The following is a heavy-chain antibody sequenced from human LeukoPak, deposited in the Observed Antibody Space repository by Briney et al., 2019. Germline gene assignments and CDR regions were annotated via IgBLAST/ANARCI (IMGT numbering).Heavy chain of an antibody. CDR1: GGSVSNCY. D-gene: IGHD3-10*01. CDR2: IYHDGNT. CDR3: ARDDIYGSGRKSVLFDY. J-gene: IGHJ4*02. V-gene: IGHV4-4*07. Sequence: SETLSLTCSVSGGSVSNCYWSWLRQPAGKGLEWIGHIYHDGNTNYNPSLQGRLTTSRDTSKNHVSLRLTSVTAADTALYYCARDDIYGSGRKSVLFDYWGQGILVIVPS.